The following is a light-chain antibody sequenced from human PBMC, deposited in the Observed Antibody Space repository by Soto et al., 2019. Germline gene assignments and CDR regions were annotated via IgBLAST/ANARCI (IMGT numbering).Light chain of an antibody. Sequence: LTQPASVSGSPGQSITISCSGTSIDVGGTNHVSWYLQHPGEAPKLIMYDVSNRPSGVSDRFFGSKADNTATLTVSGLQAEDEADYYCCSYTSFSTYVFGTGTKVTVL. CDR1: SIDVGGTNH. V-gene: IGLV2-14*03. J-gene: IGLJ1*01. CDR2: DVS. CDR3: CSYTSFSTYV.